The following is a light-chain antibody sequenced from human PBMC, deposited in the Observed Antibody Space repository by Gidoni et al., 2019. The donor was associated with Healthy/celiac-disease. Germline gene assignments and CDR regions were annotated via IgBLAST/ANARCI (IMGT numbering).Light chain of an antibody. J-gene: IGKJ4*01. CDR1: QDISNY. V-gene: IGKV1-33*01. CDR2: DAS. Sequence: DIQMTQSPSSLSASVGDRVTITCQASQDISNYLNWYQQQPGTAPKLLIYDASNLETGVPSRFSGSGSGTDFTFTISSLQPEDIATYYFQQYDNLPLTFGGGTKVEIK. CDR3: QQYDNLPLT.